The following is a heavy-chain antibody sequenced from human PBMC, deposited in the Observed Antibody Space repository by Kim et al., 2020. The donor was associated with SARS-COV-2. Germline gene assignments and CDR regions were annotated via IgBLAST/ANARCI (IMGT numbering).Heavy chain of an antibody. V-gene: IGHV3-30*18. Sequence: GGSLRLSCAASGFTFSNYGMHWVRQAPGKGLEWVAVISYDGSNKYYADSVKGRFTISRDNSKNMMYLQMNSLRAEDTAVYYCAKDRKKGYYVSGSFDYWGQGTLVTVSS. CDR2: ISYDGSNK. D-gene: IGHD3-10*01. J-gene: IGHJ4*02. CDR3: AKDRKKGYYVSGSFDY. CDR1: GFTFSNYG.